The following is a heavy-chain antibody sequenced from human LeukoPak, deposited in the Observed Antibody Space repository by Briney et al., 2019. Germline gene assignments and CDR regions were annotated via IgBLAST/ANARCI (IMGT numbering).Heavy chain of an antibody. CDR1: GGSISSYY. D-gene: IGHD5-18*01. CDR2: IYYSGST. CDR3: ARTLGDTAEW. V-gene: IGHV4-59*01. J-gene: IGHJ4*02. Sequence: PSETLSLTCAVSGGSISSYYWSWIRQPPGKGLEWIGYIYYSGSTNYNPSLKSRVTISVDTSKNQFSLKLSSVTAADTAVYYCARTLGDTAEWWGPGTLVTVSS.